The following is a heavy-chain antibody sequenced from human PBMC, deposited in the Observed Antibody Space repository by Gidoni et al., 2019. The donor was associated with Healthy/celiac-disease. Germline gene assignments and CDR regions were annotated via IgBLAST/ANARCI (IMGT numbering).Heavy chain of an antibody. V-gene: IGHV3-11*06. Sequence: QVQLVESGGGLVKPGGSLRLSCAASGFPVSDYYMSWIRQAPGKGLEWVSYISSSSSYTNYADSVKGRFTISRDNAKNSLYLQMNSLRAEDTAVYYCARDLPHEERSAFDIWGQGTMVTVSS. CDR2: ISSSSSYT. J-gene: IGHJ3*02. CDR1: GFPVSDYY. CDR3: ARDLPHEERSAFDI.